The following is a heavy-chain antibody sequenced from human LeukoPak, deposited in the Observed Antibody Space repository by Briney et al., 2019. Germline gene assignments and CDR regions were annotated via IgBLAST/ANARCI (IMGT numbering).Heavy chain of an antibody. CDR1: GFTFSSYW. CDR3: ARVKRYSSGWYSPYYYYGMDV. D-gene: IGHD6-19*01. Sequence: GGSLRLSCAASGFTFSSYWMSWVRQAPGKGLEWVANIKQDGSEKYYVDSVKGRFTTSRDNAKNSLYLQMNSLRAEDTAVYYCARVKRYSSGWYSPYYYYGMDVWGQGTTVTVSS. V-gene: IGHV3-7*05. J-gene: IGHJ6*02. CDR2: IKQDGSEK.